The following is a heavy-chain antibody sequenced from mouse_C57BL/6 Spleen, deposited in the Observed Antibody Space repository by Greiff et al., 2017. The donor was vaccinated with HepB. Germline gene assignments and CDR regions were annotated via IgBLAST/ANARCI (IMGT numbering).Heavy chain of an antibody. Sequence: VKLMESGPGLVQPSQSLSITCTVSGFSLTSYGVHWVRQSPGKGLEWLGVIWSGGSTDYNAAFIYRLSISKDNSKSQVFFKMNSLQADDTAIYYCARKVDGYFWYFDVWGTGTTVTVSS. CDR2: IWSGGST. J-gene: IGHJ1*03. CDR3: ARKVDGYFWYFDV. D-gene: IGHD2-3*01. V-gene: IGHV2-2*01. CDR1: GFSLTSYG.